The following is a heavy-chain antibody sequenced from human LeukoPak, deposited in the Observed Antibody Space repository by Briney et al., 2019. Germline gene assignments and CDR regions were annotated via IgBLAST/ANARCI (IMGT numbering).Heavy chain of an antibody. J-gene: IGHJ4*02. Sequence: GGSLGLSCAASGFTFSSYSMNWVRQAPGKGLEWVSYISSSSSTIYNADSVKGRFTISRDNAKNSLYLQMNSLRAEDTAVYYCGRDASITTIVVALPYWGQGTLVTVSS. CDR3: GRDASITTIVVALPY. V-gene: IGHV3-48*04. D-gene: IGHD3-22*01. CDR2: ISSSSSTI. CDR1: GFTFSSYS.